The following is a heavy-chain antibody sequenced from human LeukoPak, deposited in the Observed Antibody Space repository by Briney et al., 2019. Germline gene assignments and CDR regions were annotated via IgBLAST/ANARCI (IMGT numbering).Heavy chain of an antibody. Sequence: PSETLSLTCAVSSYSISSGYYWDWIRQPPGKGLEWIGTIFYSGRAYYNPSLKSRVTMSVDTSKNQFSLKLTAVTAADTAGYFWARDRGGRTGYASGDFDFWGQGTLVTVSS. CDR3: ARDRGGRTGYASGDFDF. D-gene: IGHD5-12*01. CDR2: IFYSGRA. V-gene: IGHV4-38-2*02. J-gene: IGHJ4*02. CDR1: SYSISSGYY.